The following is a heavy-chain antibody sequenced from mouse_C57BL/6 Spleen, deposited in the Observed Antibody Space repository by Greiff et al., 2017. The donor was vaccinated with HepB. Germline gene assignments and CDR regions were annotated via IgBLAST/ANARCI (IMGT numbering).Heavy chain of an antibody. V-gene: IGHV1-50*01. CDR3: AKTAQATGDY. J-gene: IGHJ2*01. Sequence: QVQLKQSGAELVKPGASVKLSCKASGYTFTSYWMQWVKQRPGQGLEWIGEIDPSDSYPNYNQKFKGKATLTVDKSSSTAYMQLSSLTSEDSAVYYCAKTAQATGDYWGQGTTLTVSS. D-gene: IGHD3-2*02. CDR1: GYTFTSYW. CDR2: IDPSDSYP.